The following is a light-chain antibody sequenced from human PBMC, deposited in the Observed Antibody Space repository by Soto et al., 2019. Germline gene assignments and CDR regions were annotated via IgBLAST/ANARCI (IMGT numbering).Light chain of an antibody. CDR2: SAS. Sequence: EIVMTQSPATLSVSPGERATLSCRASHSVSSNLAWYQQKPGQAPRLLIYSASTRATGIPARFSGSGSGTEFTLTISRLQSEDAAVYYCHQYNFGSGTFGQGTKVEIK. V-gene: IGKV3-15*01. CDR1: HSVSSN. CDR3: HQYNFGSGT. J-gene: IGKJ1*01.